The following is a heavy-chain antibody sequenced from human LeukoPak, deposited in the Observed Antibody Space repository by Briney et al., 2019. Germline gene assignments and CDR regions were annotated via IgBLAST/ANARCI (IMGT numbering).Heavy chain of an antibody. D-gene: IGHD4-17*01. CDR3: ARDQMRRDGAYPNWFDP. J-gene: IGHJ5*02. CDR1: GAFINSHY. Sequence: SETLSLTCTVSGAFINSHYWSWIRQPPGKGLEWIGYIYHNGNTHYNPSLKSRVTISVDRPKNQFSLNLTSVTAADTAVYYCARDQMRRDGAYPNWFDPWGQGTLVTVSS. CDR2: IYHNGNT. V-gene: IGHV4-59*11.